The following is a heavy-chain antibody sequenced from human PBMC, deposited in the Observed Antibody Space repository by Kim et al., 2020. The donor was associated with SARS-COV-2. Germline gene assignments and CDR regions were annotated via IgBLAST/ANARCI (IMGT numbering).Heavy chain of an antibody. J-gene: IGHJ4*02. V-gene: IGHV3-30-3*01. Sequence: GGSLRLSCAASGFTFSSYAMHWVRQAPGKGLEWVAVISYDGSNKYYADSVKGRFTISRDNSKNTLYLQMNSLRAEDTAVYYCARDPSFGDDYWGQGTLVTVSS. CDR2: ISYDGSNK. CDR3: ARDPSFGDDY. CDR1: GFTFSSYA. D-gene: IGHD3-3*01.